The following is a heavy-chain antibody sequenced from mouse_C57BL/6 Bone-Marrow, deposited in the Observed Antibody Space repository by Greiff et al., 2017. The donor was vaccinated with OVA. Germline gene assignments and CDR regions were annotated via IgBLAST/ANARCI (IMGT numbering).Heavy chain of an antibody. V-gene: IGHV1-64*01. CDR1: GYTFTSYW. CDR2: IHPNSGST. D-gene: IGHD4-1*01. CDR3: ASYGRLGLRVFDY. Sequence: VQLQQPGAELVKPGASVKLSCKASGYTFTSYWMHWVKQRPRQGLEWIGMIHPNSGSTNYNEKFKSKATLTVDKSSSTAYMQLSSLTSEDSAVYSGASYGRLGLRVFDYWGQGTTLTVSS. J-gene: IGHJ2*01.